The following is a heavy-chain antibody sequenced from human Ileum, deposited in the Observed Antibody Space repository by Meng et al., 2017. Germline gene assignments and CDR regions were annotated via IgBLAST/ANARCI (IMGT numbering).Heavy chain of an antibody. J-gene: IGHJ4*01. CDR3: VRDSRTYTYGNVFFAN. CDR2: LHYNSGTT. CDR1: GDSISNSFY. Sequence: GSLRLSCSVSGDSISNSFYWGWIRQSPGKGLEWIGSLHYNSGTTYYSPSLKSRVTISGDTSKNQVSLKLNSATAADTAVYYCVRDSRTYTYGNVFFANWGHGKLV. V-gene: IGHV4-38-2*02. D-gene: IGHD5-18*01.